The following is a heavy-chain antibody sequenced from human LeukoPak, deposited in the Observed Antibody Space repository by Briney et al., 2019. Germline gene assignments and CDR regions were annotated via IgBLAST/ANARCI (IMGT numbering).Heavy chain of an antibody. CDR3: ARGYLGWFLDN. CDR2: IYYTGST. D-gene: IGHD3/OR15-3a*01. Sequence: SETLSLTCTVSGGAFSSYYLSWFRQPPGKGLEWIGYIYYTGSTNYNPSLDSRGTILVDMSENQVSLNLKYATAADSAVYFCARGYLGWFLDNWGRGTLVTVSS. J-gene: IGHJ4*02. CDR1: GGAFSSYY. V-gene: IGHV4-59*01.